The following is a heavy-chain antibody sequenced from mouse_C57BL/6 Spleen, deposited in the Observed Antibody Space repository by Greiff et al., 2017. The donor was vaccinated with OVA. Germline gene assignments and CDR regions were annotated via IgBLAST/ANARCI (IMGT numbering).Heavy chain of an antibody. V-gene: IGHV1-15*01. CDR1: GYTFTDYE. D-gene: IGHD2-3*01. CDR2: IDPETGGT. J-gene: IGHJ2*01. Sequence: VQLQQSGAELVRPGASVTLSCKASGYTFTDYEMHWVKQTPVHGLEWIGAIDPETGGTAYNQKFKGKAILTADKSSSTAYMELRSLTSEDSAVYYCTRWLLPSYFDYWGQGTTLTVSS. CDR3: TRWLLPSYFDY.